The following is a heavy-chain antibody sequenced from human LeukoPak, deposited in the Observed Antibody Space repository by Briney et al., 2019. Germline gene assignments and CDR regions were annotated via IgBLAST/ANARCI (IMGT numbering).Heavy chain of an antibody. CDR1: GGSISSGSYY. CDR3: ASSELLWFGELWH. D-gene: IGHD3-10*01. V-gene: IGHV4-61*02. Sequence: PSETLSLTCTVSGGSISSGSYYWSWIRQPAGKGLEWIGRIYTSGSTNYNPSLKSRVTISVDTSENQFSLKLSSVTAADTAVYYCASSELLWFGELWHWGQGTLVTVSS. J-gene: IGHJ4*02. CDR2: IYTSGST.